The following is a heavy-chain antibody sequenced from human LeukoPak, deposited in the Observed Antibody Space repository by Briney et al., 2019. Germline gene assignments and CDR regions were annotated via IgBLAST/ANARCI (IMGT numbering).Heavy chain of an antibody. J-gene: IGHJ3*02. CDR2: INHSGST. CDR1: GGSFSGYY. Sequence: SETLSLTCAVYGGSFSGYYWSWIRQPPGKGLEWIGEINHSGSTNYNPSLKSRVTISVDTSKNQFSLKLSSVTAADTAVYYCARTLRWFRYDAFDIWGQGTMVTVSS. D-gene: IGHD4-23*01. V-gene: IGHV4-34*01. CDR3: ARTLRWFRYDAFDI.